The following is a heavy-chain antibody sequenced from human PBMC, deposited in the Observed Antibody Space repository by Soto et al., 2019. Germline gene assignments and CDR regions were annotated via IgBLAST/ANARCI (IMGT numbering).Heavy chain of an antibody. CDR2: ISSSSSTI. CDR1: GFTFSSYS. CDR3: AREQYAYYYYYMDV. Sequence: GGSLRLSCAASGFTFSSYSMNWVRQAPGKGLEWVSYISSSSSTIYYADSVKGRFTISRDNAKNSLYLQMNSLRAEDTAVYYCAREQYAYYYYYMDVWGKGTTVTVSS. V-gene: IGHV3-48*01. J-gene: IGHJ6*03. D-gene: IGHD2-8*01.